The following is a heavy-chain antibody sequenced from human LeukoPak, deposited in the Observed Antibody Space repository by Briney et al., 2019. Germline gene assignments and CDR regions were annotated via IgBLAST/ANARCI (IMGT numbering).Heavy chain of an antibody. CDR2: IYYSGST. D-gene: IGHD1-26*01. J-gene: IGHJ4*02. CDR3: ARGGAYYFDY. Sequence: SETLSLTCTVSGGSISSGDYYWRWIRQPPGKGLEWIGYIYYSGSTYYNPSLKSRVTISVDTSKNQFSLKLSSVTAADTAVYYCARGGAYYFDYWGQGTLVTVSS. V-gene: IGHV4-30-4*01. CDR1: GGSISSGDYY.